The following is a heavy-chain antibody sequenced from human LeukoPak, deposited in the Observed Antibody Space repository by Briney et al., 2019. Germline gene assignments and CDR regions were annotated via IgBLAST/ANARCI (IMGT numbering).Heavy chain of an antibody. CDR2: INYRGST. V-gene: IGHV4-39*01. CDR3: ARRDCSGGSCQYFDY. CDR1: GGSISSSGYY. D-gene: IGHD2-15*01. J-gene: IGHJ4*02. Sequence: SETLSLTGTVSGGSISSSGYYWGWIRQPPGKGLEWIGIINYRGSTYYNPSLKSRVTTSVDTSKNQFSLKLSSVTAADTAMYYCARRDCSGGSCQYFDYWGQGTQVTVSS.